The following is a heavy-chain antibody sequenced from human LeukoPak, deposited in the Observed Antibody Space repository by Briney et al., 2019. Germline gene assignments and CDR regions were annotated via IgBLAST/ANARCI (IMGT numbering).Heavy chain of an antibody. CDR2: ISSSSSTI. Sequence: ETLSLTCAVYGGSFRGYYWSWVRQSPGKGLEWVSYISSSSSTIYYAVSVKGRFTISRDNAKNSLYLQMNSLRAEDTAVYYCARSTNGMDVWGQGKPVTVSS. J-gene: IGHJ6*02. CDR3: ARSTNGMDV. CDR1: GGSFRGYY. V-gene: IGHV3-48*01.